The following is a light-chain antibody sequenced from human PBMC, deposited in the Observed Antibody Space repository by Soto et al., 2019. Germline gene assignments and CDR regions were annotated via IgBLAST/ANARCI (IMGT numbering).Light chain of an antibody. CDR3: QQRNNWPPVYS. CDR1: QSIRNF. J-gene: IGKJ2*03. CDR2: DAS. V-gene: IGKV3-11*01. Sequence: EIVLTQSPATLSLSPGERATLSCRASQSIRNFLAWYQQKPGQAPRLLIYDASSRATGIPVRFSGSGSATDFTLTISSLEPEDFAIDYCQQRNNWPPVYSFGQGTKLEMK.